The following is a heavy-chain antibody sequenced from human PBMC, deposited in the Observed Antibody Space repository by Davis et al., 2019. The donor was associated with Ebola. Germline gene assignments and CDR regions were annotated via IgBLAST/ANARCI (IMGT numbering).Heavy chain of an antibody. J-gene: IGHJ6*03. CDR1: GFTFSSYS. D-gene: IGHD1-7*01. CDR3: AKAPITGTTSYYYYYMDV. CDR2: ISSSSSYI. Sequence: GESLKISCAASGFTFSSYSMTWVRQAPGKGLEWVSSISSSSSYIYYADSVKGRFTISRDNAKNSLYLQMNSLRAEDTAVYYCAKAPITGTTSYYYYYMDVWGKGTTVTVSS. V-gene: IGHV3-21*01.